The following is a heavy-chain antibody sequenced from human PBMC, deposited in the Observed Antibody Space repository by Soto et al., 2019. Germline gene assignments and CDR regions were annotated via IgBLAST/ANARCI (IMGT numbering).Heavy chain of an antibody. CDR3: VSYRGAFYFDH. J-gene: IGHJ4*02. CDR1: GGSMSSNY. D-gene: IGHD4-4*01. CDR2: VYYGGT. Sequence: NPSETLSLTCTVSGGSMSSNYWSWIRQSPAKGLEWIGFVYYGGTNYNPSFESRVTMSVDTPKKQFSLELTDVTAADTAVYYCVSYRGAFYFDHWGQGTLVTVS. V-gene: IGHV4-59*01.